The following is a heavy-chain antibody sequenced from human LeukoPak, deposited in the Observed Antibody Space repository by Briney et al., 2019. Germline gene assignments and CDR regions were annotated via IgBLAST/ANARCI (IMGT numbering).Heavy chain of an antibody. V-gene: IGHV1-2*02. J-gene: IGHJ4*02. CDR3: ATVNGYDYHFDY. Sequence: ATLKVSCKASGYTFTTYGISWVRQAPGQGLEWMGWIKPNSGGTNYAQKFQGRLTMARDTSINTGYMELSRLRSDDTAVYYCATVNGYDYHFDYWGQGTLVTVFS. CDR2: IKPNSGGT. D-gene: IGHD5-12*01. CDR1: GYTFTTYG.